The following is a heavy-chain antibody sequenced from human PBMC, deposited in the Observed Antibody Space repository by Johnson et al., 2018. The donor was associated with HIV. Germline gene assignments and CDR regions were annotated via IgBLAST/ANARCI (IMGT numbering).Heavy chain of an antibody. V-gene: IGHV3-33*06. CDR2: IWYDGTNR. Sequence: VHLVESGGGLVQPGGSLRLSCAASGFTFSSYGMHWVRQAPGKGLEWVAVIWYDGTNRYYGDSVKGRFTISRDNSKNTVYLQMNGLRAEDTAVYHCAKDLYSSSWTNDAFDIWGQGTMVTVSS. CDR1: GFTFSSYG. D-gene: IGHD6-13*01. J-gene: IGHJ3*02. CDR3: AKDLYSSSWTNDAFDI.